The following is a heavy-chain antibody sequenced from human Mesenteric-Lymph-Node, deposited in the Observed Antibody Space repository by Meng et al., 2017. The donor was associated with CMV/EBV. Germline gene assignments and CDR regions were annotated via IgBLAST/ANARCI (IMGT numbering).Heavy chain of an antibody. CDR1: GGSFSGYY. Sequence: GSLRLSCAVYGGSFSGYYWSWIRQPQGKGLEWIGEINHSGSTNYNPSLKSRVTISVDTSKNQFSLKLSSVTAADTAVYYCARVVPTYYYDSSGPFDYWGQGTLVTVSS. V-gene: IGHV4-34*01. CDR2: INHSGST. CDR3: ARVVPTYYYDSSGPFDY. J-gene: IGHJ4*02. D-gene: IGHD3-22*01.